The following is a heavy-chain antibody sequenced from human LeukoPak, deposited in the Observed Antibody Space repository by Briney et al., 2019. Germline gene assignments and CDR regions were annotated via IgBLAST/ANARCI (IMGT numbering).Heavy chain of an antibody. CDR3: ESAAAGTGDFDY. J-gene: IGHJ4*02. D-gene: IGHD6-13*01. CDR1: GFTFSSYA. V-gene: IGHV3-23*01. Sequence: GGSLRLSCAASGFTFSSYAMSWVRQAPGKGLEWVSAISGSGGSTYYADSVKGRFTISGDNSKNTLYLQMNSLRAEDTAVYYCESAAAGTGDFDYWGQGTLVTVSS. CDR2: ISGSGGST.